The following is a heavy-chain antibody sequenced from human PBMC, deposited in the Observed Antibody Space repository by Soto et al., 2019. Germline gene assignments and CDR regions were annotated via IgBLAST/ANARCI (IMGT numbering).Heavy chain of an antibody. CDR2: VIPMVGMS. V-gene: IGHV1-69*02. Sequence: QVQLVQSGAEVKKPGSSVKVSCTASGGTFNFYSISWVRQAPGQGLEWVGRVIPMVGMSEYAQKFQGRVTITADKSTSTAYMNLRSLRSEDTAVYYYATNYGSGSAHFDYWGQGTLVTVSS. CDR3: ATNYGSGSAHFDY. CDR1: GGTFNFYS. J-gene: IGHJ4*02. D-gene: IGHD3-10*01.